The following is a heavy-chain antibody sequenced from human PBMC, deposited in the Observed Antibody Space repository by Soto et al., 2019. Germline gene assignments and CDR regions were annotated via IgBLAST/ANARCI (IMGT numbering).Heavy chain of an antibody. CDR3: ARETSQNVYSHYGMDV. Sequence: SETLPHTWGSYGGTSRPFYWRGCRQPPGKGLEWIGEINDSGTTNYHPSLKSRVTISADTSKTHFSLRLTSVTAADTAVYYCARETSQNVYSHYGMDVWGQGTTVT. J-gene: IGHJ6*02. CDR1: GGTSRPFY. V-gene: IGHV4-34*01. CDR2: INDSGTT.